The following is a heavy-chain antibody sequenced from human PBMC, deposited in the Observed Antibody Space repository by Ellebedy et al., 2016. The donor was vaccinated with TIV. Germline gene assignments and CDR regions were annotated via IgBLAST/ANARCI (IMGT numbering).Heavy chain of an antibody. V-gene: IGHV3-48*01. CDR2: ISSGSSTI. J-gene: IGHJ4*02. CDR1: GFSFSSYS. Sequence: GGSLRLSXVASGFSFSSYSMNWVRQAPGKGLQWVSYISSGSSTIYYADSVKGRFTISRDNAKSSLYLQMNSLRAEDTAVYYCASSVHYYDSSGYLNWGQGTLVTVSS. D-gene: IGHD3-22*01. CDR3: ASSVHYYDSSGYLN.